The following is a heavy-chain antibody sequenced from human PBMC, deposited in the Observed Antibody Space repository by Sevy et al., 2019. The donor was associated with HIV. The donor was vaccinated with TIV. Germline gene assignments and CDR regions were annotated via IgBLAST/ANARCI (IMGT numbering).Heavy chain of an antibody. V-gene: IGHV4-59*11. D-gene: IGHD1-26*01. Sequence: SETLSLTCTVSGGSITSLYWNWIRQPPGKGLEWIANIYYNGHIKYNPSLKSRFTLSIDTSKNQFSLRLSSVTAADTAMYYCAGENAWGRGYSWGQGTLVTVSS. CDR2: IYYNGHI. CDR3: AGENAWGRGYS. J-gene: IGHJ4*02. CDR1: GGSITSLY.